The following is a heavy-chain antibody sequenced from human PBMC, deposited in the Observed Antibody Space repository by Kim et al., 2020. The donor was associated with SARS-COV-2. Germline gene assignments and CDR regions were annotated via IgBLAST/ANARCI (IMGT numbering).Heavy chain of an antibody. CDR3: ARGEFTIFGVVTGYYYYGMDV. CDR2: IIPIFGTA. V-gene: IGHV1-69*13. CDR1: GGTFSSYA. Sequence: SVKVSCKASGGTFSSYAISWVRQAPGQGLEWMGGIIPIFGTANYAQKFQGRVTITADESTSTAYMELSSLRSEDTAVYYCARGEFTIFGVVTGYYYYGMDVWGQVTTVTVSS. J-gene: IGHJ6*02. D-gene: IGHD3-3*01.